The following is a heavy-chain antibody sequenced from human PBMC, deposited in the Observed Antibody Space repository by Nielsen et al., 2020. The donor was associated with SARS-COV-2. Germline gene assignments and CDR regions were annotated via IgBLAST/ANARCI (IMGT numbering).Heavy chain of an antibody. J-gene: IGHJ4*02. V-gene: IGHV1-8*01. CDR2: MNPNSGNT. CDR3: ARGGEAAGFDY. Sequence: ASVKVSCKASGYTFTSYDINWVRQATGQGLEWMGWMNPNSGNTGYAQKLQGRVTMTTDTSTSTAYMELRSLRSDDTAVYYCARGGEAAGFDYWGQGTLVTVSS. D-gene: IGHD6-13*01. CDR1: GYTFTSYD.